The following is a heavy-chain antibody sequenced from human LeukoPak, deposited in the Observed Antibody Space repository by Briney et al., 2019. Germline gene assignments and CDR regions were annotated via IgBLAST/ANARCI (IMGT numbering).Heavy chain of an antibody. D-gene: IGHD3-10*01. CDR3: ARGYGSGSF. V-gene: IGHV4-39*07. CDR1: GGSVTSDNYY. Sequence: SETLSLTCTVSGGSVTSDNYYWGWIRQPPGKGLEYIGSIYYGRSTYCNPSLKSRVTISVDTSENQFSLKLSSVTAADTAVYYCARGYGSGSFWGQGTLVTVSS. CDR2: IYYGRST. J-gene: IGHJ4*02.